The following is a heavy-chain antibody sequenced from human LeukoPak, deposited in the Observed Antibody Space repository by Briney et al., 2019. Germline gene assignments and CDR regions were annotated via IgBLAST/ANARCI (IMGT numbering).Heavy chain of an antibody. CDR3: ARDENPYYYYGMDV. CDR2: IIPSSGGA. CDR1: GYTFTDYR. Sequence: ASVKVSCKASGYTFTDYRVHWVRQAPGQGLEWMGWIIPSSGGANYAQNFQGRVTMTRDTSIATAYMELSRLRSDDTAVYYCARDENPYYYYGMDVWGQGTTVTVSS. J-gene: IGHJ6*02. V-gene: IGHV1-2*02.